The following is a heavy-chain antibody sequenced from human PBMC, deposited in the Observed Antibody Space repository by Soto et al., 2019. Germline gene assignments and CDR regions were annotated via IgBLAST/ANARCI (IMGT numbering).Heavy chain of an antibody. Sequence: QVQLQESGPGLVKPSQTLSLTCTVSGGSISSGNYYWSWIRQPPGKGLEWIGFISYSGSTYYNASLKSRFTISVDTSKNRFSLNLSFVTAADTAVYYCATMGTPATGLYYFDYWGQGTLVTVSS. CDR3: ATMGTPATGLYYFDY. V-gene: IGHV4-30-4*01. J-gene: IGHJ4*02. CDR2: ISYSGST. CDR1: GGSISSGNYY. D-gene: IGHD1-7*01.